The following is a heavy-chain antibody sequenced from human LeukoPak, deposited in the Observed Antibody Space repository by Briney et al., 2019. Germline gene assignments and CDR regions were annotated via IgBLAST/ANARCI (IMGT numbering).Heavy chain of an antibody. Sequence: SETLSLTCTVSGDSISSSSYYWGWIRQPPGKGLEWIGSIYYSGSTYYNPSLKSRVTISVDTSKNQFSLKLSSVTAADTAVYYCARGGYYYYGMDVWGQGTTVTVSS. CDR3: ARGGYYYYGMDV. J-gene: IGHJ6*02. CDR2: IYYSGST. CDR1: GDSISSSSYY. V-gene: IGHV4-39*01.